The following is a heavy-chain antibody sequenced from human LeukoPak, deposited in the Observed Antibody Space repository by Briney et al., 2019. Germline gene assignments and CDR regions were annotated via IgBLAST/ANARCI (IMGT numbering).Heavy chain of an antibody. D-gene: IGHD6-19*01. CDR1: GYTFTGYY. Sequence: ASVTVSCTASGYTFTGYYMHWVRQAPGQGLEWMGWINPNSGGTNYAQKFQGRVTMTRDTSISTAYMELSRLRSDDTAVYYCARVKSGWYDAFDIWGQGTMVTVSS. V-gene: IGHV1-2*02. CDR3: ARVKSGWYDAFDI. CDR2: INPNSGGT. J-gene: IGHJ3*02.